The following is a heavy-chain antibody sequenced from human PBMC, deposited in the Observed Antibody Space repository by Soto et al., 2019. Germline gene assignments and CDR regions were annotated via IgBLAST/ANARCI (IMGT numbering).Heavy chain of an antibody. Sequence: PSETLSLTCAVYGGSFSGYYWSWIRQPPVKGLEWIGEINHSGSTNYNPSLKSRVTISVDTSKNQFSLKLSSVTAADTAVYYCARKGVRSVGATTGPPGTRHAFDIWGQGTMVTVSS. CDR3: ARKGVRSVGATTGPPGTRHAFDI. J-gene: IGHJ3*02. CDR1: GGSFSGYY. V-gene: IGHV4-34*01. CDR2: INHSGST. D-gene: IGHD1-26*01.